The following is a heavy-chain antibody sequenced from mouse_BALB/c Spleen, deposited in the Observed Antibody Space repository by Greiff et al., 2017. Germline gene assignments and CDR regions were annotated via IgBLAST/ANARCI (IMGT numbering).Heavy chain of an antibody. CDR2: IRSKSNNYAT. V-gene: IGHV10S3*01. CDR1: GFTFNTNA. CDR3: VRDGPSMDY. J-gene: IGHJ4*01. Sequence: EVKLVETGGGLVQPKGSLKLSCAASGFTFNTNAMNWVRQAPGKGLEWVARIRSKSNNYATYYADSVKDRFTISRDDSQSMLYLQMNNLKTEDTAMYYCVRDGPSMDYWGQGTSVTVSS.